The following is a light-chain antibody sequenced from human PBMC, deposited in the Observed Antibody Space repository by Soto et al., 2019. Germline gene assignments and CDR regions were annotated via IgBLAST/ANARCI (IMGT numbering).Light chain of an antibody. CDR2: AAS. Sequence: EIVLTQSPGTLSLSPGERATVSCRVSLSISNNYLAWYQQKPGQAPRLLIYAASNRARGIPDRFGGSGSGADFTLTVSILETEDFAVYYCLQYGTAPWTFGQGTKVEI. CDR3: LQYGTAPWT. CDR1: LSISNNY. V-gene: IGKV3-20*01. J-gene: IGKJ1*01.